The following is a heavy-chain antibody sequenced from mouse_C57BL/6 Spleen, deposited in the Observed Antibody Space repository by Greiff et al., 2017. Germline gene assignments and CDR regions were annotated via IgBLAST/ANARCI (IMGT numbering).Heavy chain of an antibody. D-gene: IGHD1-1*01. V-gene: IGHV1-53*01. CDR3: ARSATVVVRYWYFDV. CDR2: INPSNGGT. J-gene: IGHJ1*03. CDR1: GYTFTSYW. Sequence: VQLQQSGTELVKPGASVKLSCKASGYTFTSYWMHWVKQRPGQGLEWIGNINPSNGGTNYNEKFKSKATLTVDKSSSTAYMQLSSLTSEDSSVYYCARSATVVVRYWYFDVWGTGTTVTVSS.